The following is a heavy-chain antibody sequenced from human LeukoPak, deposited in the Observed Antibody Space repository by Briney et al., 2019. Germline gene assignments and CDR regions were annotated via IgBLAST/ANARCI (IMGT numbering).Heavy chain of an antibody. V-gene: IGHV3-21*01. Sequence: GESLRLSCTGSGFTLSSYAMNWVRRAPGQGLEWVSSISSSSSDIYYTDSVKGRFTTSRDNAKNSLYLQMNSLRAEDTAVYYCVTDYGGSSGAFDIWGQGTMVTVSS. J-gene: IGHJ3*02. CDR3: VTDYGGSSGAFDI. CDR1: GFTLSSYA. D-gene: IGHD4-23*01. CDR2: ISSSSSDI.